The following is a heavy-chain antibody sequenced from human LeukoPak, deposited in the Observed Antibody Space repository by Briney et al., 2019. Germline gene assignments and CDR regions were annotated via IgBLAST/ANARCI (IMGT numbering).Heavy chain of an antibody. V-gene: IGHV1-69*05. D-gene: IGHD2-2*01. CDR1: GGTFSSYA. CDR3: ARVVTAYQAGYYYYMDV. Sequence: ASVKVSCKASGGTFSSYAISWVRQAPGQGLEWMGGIIPIFGTANYAQKFQGRVTITTDESTSTAYMELSSLRSEDTAVYYCARVVTAYQAGYYYYMDVWGKGTTVTVSS. J-gene: IGHJ6*03. CDR2: IIPIFGTA.